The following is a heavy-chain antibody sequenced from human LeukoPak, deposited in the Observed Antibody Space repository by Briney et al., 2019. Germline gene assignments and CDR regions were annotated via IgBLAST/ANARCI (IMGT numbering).Heavy chain of an antibody. J-gene: IGHJ4*02. V-gene: IGHV1-46*01. CDR1: GHTFTSYY. Sequence: GASVKVSCKASGHTFTSYYIHWVRQAPGQGLEWMGIINPSGDSTSYAQKFQGRVTMTRDTSTSTVYMELSSLRSEDTAVYYCARDRTLGAPYYFDYWGQGTLVTVSS. CDR3: ARDRTLGAPYYFDY. CDR2: INPSGDST. D-gene: IGHD4-17*01.